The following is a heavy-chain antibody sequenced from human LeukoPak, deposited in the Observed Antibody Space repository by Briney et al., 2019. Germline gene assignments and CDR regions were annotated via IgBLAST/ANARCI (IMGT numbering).Heavy chain of an antibody. CDR3: TKGTIWLPFDY. CDR2: ISGSGGST. J-gene: IGHJ4*02. D-gene: IGHD5-18*01. V-gene: IGHV3-23*01. CDR1: GFTFSNYA. Sequence: GGSLRLSCAASGFTFSNYAMSWTRQAPGKGLEWVSAISGSGGSTYYADSVKGRFTISRDNSKNTLYLQMNSLRAEDTAVYYCTKGTIWLPFDYWGQGTLVTVSS.